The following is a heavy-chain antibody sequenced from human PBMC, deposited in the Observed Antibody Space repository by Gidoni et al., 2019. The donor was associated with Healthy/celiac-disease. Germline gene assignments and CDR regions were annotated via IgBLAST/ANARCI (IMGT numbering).Heavy chain of an antibody. CDR1: GFTFSNAW. Sequence: EVQLVESGGGLVKPGGSVRLSCAASGFTFSNAWMSWGRQAPGKGLEWVGRIKSKTDGGTTDYAAPVKGRFTISRDDTKNTLYLQMNSLKTEDTAVYYCTTAGIVGATDAFDIWGQGTMVTVSS. J-gene: IGHJ3*02. CDR2: IKSKTDGGTT. V-gene: IGHV3-15*01. D-gene: IGHD1-26*01. CDR3: TTAGIVGATDAFDI.